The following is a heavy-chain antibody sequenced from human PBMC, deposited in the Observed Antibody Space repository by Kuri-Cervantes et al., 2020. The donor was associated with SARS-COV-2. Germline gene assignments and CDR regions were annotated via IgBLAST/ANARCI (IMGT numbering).Heavy chain of an antibody. Sequence: GESLKISCAASGFTFSSYGMHWVRQAPGKGLKWVAFIRYDGSNKYYADSVKGRFTISRDNSKNTLYLQMNSLRAEDTAVYYCATKPPGVNDAFDIWGQGTMVTVSS. CDR2: IRYDGSNK. CDR3: ATKPPGVNDAFDI. V-gene: IGHV3-30*02. CDR1: GFTFSSYG. J-gene: IGHJ3*02. D-gene: IGHD1-14*01.